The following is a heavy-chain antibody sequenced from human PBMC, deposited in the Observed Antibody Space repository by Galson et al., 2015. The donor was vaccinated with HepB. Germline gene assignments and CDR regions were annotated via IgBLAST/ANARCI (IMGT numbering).Heavy chain of an antibody. CDR2: ISYDGSNR. CDR1: GFTFSSYG. D-gene: IGHD3-10*01. V-gene: IGHV3-30*18. Sequence: SLRLSCAASGFTFSSYGIHWVRQAPGKGLEWVAVISYDGSNRYYADSVKGRFSISRDKFENTVYLQMNSLRAEDTAVYYCAKDGGSGNYWPDYYYYGMAVWGQGTTVTVSS. J-gene: IGHJ6*02. CDR3: AKDGGSGNYWPDYYYYGMAV.